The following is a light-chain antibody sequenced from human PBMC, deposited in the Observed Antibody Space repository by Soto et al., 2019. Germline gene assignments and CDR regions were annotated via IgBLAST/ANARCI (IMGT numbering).Light chain of an antibody. Sequence: EIVLTQSPATLSLSPGEGATHSCRTSQSVGNLLAWYQQKPGQAPRLLIYDASIRATGIPARFSGSGSGTDFTLTISSLEPEDFAVYHCQQRSNSITFGQGTRLEIK. CDR2: DAS. J-gene: IGKJ5*01. CDR1: QSVGNL. V-gene: IGKV3-11*01. CDR3: QQRSNSIT.